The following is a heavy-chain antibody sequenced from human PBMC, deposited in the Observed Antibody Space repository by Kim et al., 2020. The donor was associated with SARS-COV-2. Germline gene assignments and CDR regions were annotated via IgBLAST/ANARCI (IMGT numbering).Heavy chain of an antibody. Sequence: ASVKVSCKASGYTFTNYAIHWVRQAPGQRPEWMGWITVDKGGTKYEQKFQGRVTIIRDTSASTAYLELSSLRSEDTAVYYCARGLYGGNYFDYWGQGTLVTVCS. CDR3: ARGLYGGNYFDY. CDR2: ITVDKGGT. V-gene: IGHV1-3*01. CDR1: GYTFTNYA. D-gene: IGHD4-17*01. J-gene: IGHJ4*02.